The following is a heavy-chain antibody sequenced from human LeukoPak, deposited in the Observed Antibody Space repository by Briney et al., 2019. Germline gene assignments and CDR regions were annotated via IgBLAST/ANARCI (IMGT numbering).Heavy chain of an antibody. Sequence: GGSLRLSCAASGFTVSSNYMSWVRQAPGKGLEWVSVIYSGGSTYCADSVKGRFTISRAKNTLYLQMNSLRAEDTAVYYCAKAGVLLWFGESITNRGTDYFDYWGQGTLVTVSS. J-gene: IGHJ4*02. V-gene: IGHV3-66*01. CDR1: GFTVSSNY. CDR2: IYSGGST. D-gene: IGHD3-10*01. CDR3: AKAGVLLWFGESITNRGTDYFDY.